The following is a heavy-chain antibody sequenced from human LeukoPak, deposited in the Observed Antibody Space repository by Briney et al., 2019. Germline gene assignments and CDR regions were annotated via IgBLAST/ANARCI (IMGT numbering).Heavy chain of an antibody. J-gene: IGHJ4*02. CDR3: VKGGNTAIVGATSFNY. CDR2: IRYDGGNE. V-gene: IGHV3-30*02. D-gene: IGHD1-26*01. CDR1: GFTFSNHG. Sequence: GGSLRLSCAAPGFTFSNHGMHWVRQAPGRGLEWVTYIRYDGGNEQYAESVKGRFTISRDNSKNTVDLQMNSLRVEDTAVYYCVKGGNTAIVGATSFNYWGQGTLVTVSS.